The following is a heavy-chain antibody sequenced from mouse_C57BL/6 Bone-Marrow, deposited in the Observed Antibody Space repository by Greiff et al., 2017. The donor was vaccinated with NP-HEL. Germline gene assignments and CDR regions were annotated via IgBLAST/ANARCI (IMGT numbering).Heavy chain of an antibody. V-gene: IGHV1-4*01. J-gene: IGHJ2*01. D-gene: IGHD1-2*01. CDR3: ARFLTGPGYFDY. CDR1: GYTFTSYT. CDR2: INPSSGYT. Sequence: VKLVESGAELARPGASVKMSCKASGYTFTSYTMHWVKQRPGQGLEWIGYINPSSGYTKYNQKFKDKATLTADKSSSTAYMQLSSLTSEDSAVYYCARFLTGPGYFDYWGQGTTLTVSS.